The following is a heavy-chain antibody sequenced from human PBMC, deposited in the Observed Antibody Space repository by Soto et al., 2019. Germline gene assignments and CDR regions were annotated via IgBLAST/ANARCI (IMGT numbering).Heavy chain of an antibody. D-gene: IGHD2-21*01. CDR1: GGTFSSYA. CDR2: IIPIFGTA. Sequence: QVQLVQSGAEVKKPGSSVKVSCKASGGTFSSYAISWVRQAPGQGLEWMGGIIPIFGTANYAQKFQGRVTNTADESTRTAYMELSSLRSEDTAVYYCARVEIATIFPHGPPDYWGQGNLVTVSS. CDR3: ARVEIATIFPHGPPDY. V-gene: IGHV1-69*01. J-gene: IGHJ4*02.